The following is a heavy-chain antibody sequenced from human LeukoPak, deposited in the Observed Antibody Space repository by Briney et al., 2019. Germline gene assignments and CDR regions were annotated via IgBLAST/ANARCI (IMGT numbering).Heavy chain of an antibody. D-gene: IGHD5-18*01. CDR2: IDISGSYT. J-gene: IGHJ4*02. V-gene: IGHV3-11*06. CDR1: GYTFTDYY. CDR3: ARDRSAVEDY. Sequence: GGSLRLSCAASGYTFTDYYMSWIRQAPGKGLEWVSYIDISGSYTNYADSVKGRFTISRDNAENSLYLQMNSLRAEDTAVYYCARDRSAVEDYWGQGTLVTVSS.